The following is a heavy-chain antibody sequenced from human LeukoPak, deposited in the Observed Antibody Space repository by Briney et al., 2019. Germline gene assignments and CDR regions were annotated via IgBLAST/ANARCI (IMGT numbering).Heavy chain of an antibody. CDR3: ARDPYSSSWSYGMDV. J-gene: IGHJ6*02. D-gene: IGHD6-13*01. CDR1: GFTFSNYW. Sequence: GGSLSLSCTASGFTFSNYWMGWVRQTPEKGLEWVANIKQDGSEKVYVDSVKGRFTISRDNAQTSLYLHMNSLRAEDTAVYYCARDPYSSSWSYGMDVWGQGTTVTVSS. V-gene: IGHV3-7*05. CDR2: IKQDGSEK.